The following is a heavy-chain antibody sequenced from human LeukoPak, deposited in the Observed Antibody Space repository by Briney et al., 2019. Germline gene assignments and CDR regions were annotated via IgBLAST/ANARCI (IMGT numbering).Heavy chain of an antibody. CDR2: ISWNSGSI. Sequence: GGSLRLSCAASGFTFDDYAMHCVRQAPGKGLEWVSGISWNSGSIGYADSVKGRFTISRDNAKNSLYLQMNSLRAEDTALYYCAKDLSGDGYYYYGMDVWGQGTTVTVSS. V-gene: IGHV3-9*01. D-gene: IGHD2/OR15-2a*01. J-gene: IGHJ6*02. CDR1: GFTFDDYA. CDR3: AKDLSGDGYYYYGMDV.